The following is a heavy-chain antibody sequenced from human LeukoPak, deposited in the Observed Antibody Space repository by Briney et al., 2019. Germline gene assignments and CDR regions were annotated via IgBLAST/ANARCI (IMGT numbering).Heavy chain of an antibody. CDR3: ARGPSVDYYYYMDV. Sequence: SQTLSLTCTVSGGSISSHYWRWIRQPPGKGLEWIGYIYNSGSTNYNTSLKSRVTISVDTSKNQFSLKLSSVTAADTAVYYCARGPSVDYYYYMDVWGKGTTVTVSS. V-gene: IGHV4-59*11. CDR2: IYNSGST. CDR1: GGSISSHY. J-gene: IGHJ6*03.